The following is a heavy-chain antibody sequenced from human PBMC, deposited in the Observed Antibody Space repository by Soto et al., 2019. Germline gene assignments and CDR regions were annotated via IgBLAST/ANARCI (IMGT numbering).Heavy chain of an antibody. V-gene: IGHV5-51*01. D-gene: IGHD4-4*01. CDR2: IFPRAFDV. Sequence: PGESLKISCQTSGYTFTNYWIGWVRQMPGGGLEWLGLIFPRAFDVRYSPSFEGQVTISADRSTATALLQWRSREASDSALYFCARLVSLLQPIDSWGQGTPVTVSS. CDR3: ARLVSLLQPIDS. J-gene: IGHJ5*01. CDR1: GYTFTNYW.